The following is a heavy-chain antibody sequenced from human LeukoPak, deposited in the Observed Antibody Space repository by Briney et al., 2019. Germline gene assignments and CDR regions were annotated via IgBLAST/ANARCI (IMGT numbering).Heavy chain of an antibody. Sequence: GASVKVSCKASGYTFAGYAISWVRQAPGQGLEWMGGIIPIFGTANYAQKFQGRVTIATDESTSTAYMELSSLRSEDTAVYYCARRAAGLTPFFDYWGQGTLVTVSS. D-gene: IGHD6-13*01. J-gene: IGHJ4*02. CDR1: GYTFAGYA. CDR3: ARRAAGLTPFFDY. CDR2: IIPIFGTA. V-gene: IGHV1-69*05.